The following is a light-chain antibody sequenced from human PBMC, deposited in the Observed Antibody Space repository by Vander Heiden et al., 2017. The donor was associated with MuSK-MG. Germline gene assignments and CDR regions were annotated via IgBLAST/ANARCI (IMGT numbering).Light chain of an antibody. CDR3: KQYNNGPAIT. CDR2: GAS. CDR1: QSVSSN. J-gene: IGKJ5*01. Sequence: EIVMTQSPATLSVSPGERATLSCRASQSVSSNLAWYQQKPGQAPRLLIYGASTRATGIPARFSGSGSGTEFTLTISSLKSEDFAVYYCKQYNNGPAITFGQGTRLEIK. V-gene: IGKV3-15*01.